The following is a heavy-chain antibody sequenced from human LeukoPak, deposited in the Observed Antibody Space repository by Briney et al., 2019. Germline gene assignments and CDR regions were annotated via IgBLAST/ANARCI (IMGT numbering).Heavy chain of an antibody. CDR3: ARDNGSGYTKGYEHYYYYLDV. J-gene: IGHJ6*03. Sequence: PLETLSLTCTVSGDSISDDYYTWMRQPAGKGLEWIGRIHSGGTTNYNPSLMSRVTLSIDKSKKHISLRLTSVTAADTALYYCARDNGSGYTKGYEHYYYYLDVWGKGTTVTVSS. V-gene: IGHV4-4*07. CDR1: GDSISDDY. D-gene: IGHD3-3*02. CDR2: IHSGGTT.